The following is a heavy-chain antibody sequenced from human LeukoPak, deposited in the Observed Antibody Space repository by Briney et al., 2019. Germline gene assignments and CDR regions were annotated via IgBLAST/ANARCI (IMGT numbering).Heavy chain of an antibody. CDR1: GYTFTGYY. V-gene: IGHV1-2*02. D-gene: IGHD2-15*01. Sequence: ASVKVSCKASGYTFTGYYMHWVRQAPGQGLEWTGWINPNSGGTNSAQKFQGRVTMTRDTSISTAYMELSRLRSDDTAVYYCASHPLGVAATGPFYYYYGMDVWGQGTTVTVSS. J-gene: IGHJ6*02. CDR3: ASHPLGVAATGPFYYYYGMDV. CDR2: INPNSGGT.